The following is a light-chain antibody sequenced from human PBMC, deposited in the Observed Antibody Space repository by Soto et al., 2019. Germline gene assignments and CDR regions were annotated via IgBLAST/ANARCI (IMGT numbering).Light chain of an antibody. CDR2: EGS. V-gene: IGLV2-23*01. CDR1: SSDVGSYNL. J-gene: IGLJ1*01. Sequence: QSVLTQPASVSGSPGQSITISCTGTSSDVGSYNLFSWYQQHPGKAPKLMIYEGSKRPSGVSNRFSGSKSGNTASLTISGLQAEDEADYYCCSYAGSPYVFGTGTKVTVL. CDR3: CSYAGSPYV.